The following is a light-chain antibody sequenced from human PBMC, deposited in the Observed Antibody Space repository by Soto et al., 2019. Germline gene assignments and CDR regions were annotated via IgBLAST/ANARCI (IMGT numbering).Light chain of an antibody. CDR3: SSYTSSSSYV. CDR1: SSDVGGYKY. Sequence: ALTQPASVSGSPGQSITISCTGTSSDVGGYKYVSWYQQHPGKAPKLMIYDVSNRPSGVSNRFSGSKSGNTASLTISGLQSEDEADYYCSSYTSSSSYVFGSGTKVTVL. V-gene: IGLV2-14*03. CDR2: DVS. J-gene: IGLJ1*01.